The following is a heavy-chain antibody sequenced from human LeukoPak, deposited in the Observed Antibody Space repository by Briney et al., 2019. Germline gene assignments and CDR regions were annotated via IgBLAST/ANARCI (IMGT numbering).Heavy chain of an antibody. V-gene: IGHV4-34*01. CDR2: INHSGST. CDR3: ARARGSVDRHYDILNRRPTWSAFDI. J-gene: IGHJ3*02. CDR1: GGSFSGYY. Sequence: PSETLSLTCAVYGGSFSGYYWSWIRQPPGKGLEWIGEINHSGSTNYNPSLKSRVTISVDTSKNQFSLKLSSVTAADTAVYYCARARGSVDRHYDILNRRPTWSAFDIWGQGTMVTVSS. D-gene: IGHD3-9*01.